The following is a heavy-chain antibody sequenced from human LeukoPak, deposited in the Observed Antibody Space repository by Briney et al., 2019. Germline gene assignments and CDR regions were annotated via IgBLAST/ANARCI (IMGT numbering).Heavy chain of an antibody. D-gene: IGHD3-22*01. CDR2: INPNSGGT. V-gene: IGHV1-2*02. J-gene: IGHJ5*02. CDR3: ARDSFNYYDSSGYYRENWFDP. Sequence: ASVKVSCKASGCTFTGYYMHWVRQAPRQGLEWMGWINPNSGGTNYAQKFQGRVTMTRDTSISTAYMELSRLRSDDTAVYYCARDSFNYYDSSGYYRENWFDPWGQGTLVTVSS. CDR1: GCTFTGYY.